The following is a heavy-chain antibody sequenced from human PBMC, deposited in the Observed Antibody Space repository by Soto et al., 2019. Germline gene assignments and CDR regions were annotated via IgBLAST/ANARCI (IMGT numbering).Heavy chain of an antibody. Sequence: SETLSLTCAVYGGSFSGYYWSWIRQPPGKGLEWIGEINHSGSTNYNPSLKSRVTISVDTSKNQFSLKLSSVTAADTAVYYCARVRELELPNQEYYYYGMDVWGQGTTVTV. J-gene: IGHJ6*02. CDR2: INHSGST. CDR3: ARVRELELPNQEYYYYGMDV. CDR1: GGSFSGYY. V-gene: IGHV4-34*01. D-gene: IGHD1-7*01.